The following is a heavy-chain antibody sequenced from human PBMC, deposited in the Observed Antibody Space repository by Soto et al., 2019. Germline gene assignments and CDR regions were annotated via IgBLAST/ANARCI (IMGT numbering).Heavy chain of an antibody. J-gene: IGHJ5*02. CDR2: INAGGGYT. CDR1: GYSFTNYY. D-gene: IGHD2-15*01. Sequence: ASVKVSCKASGYSFTNYYMHWVRQAPGQGLEWMGTINAGGGYTTYAQRFQGRVTMTTDTSTSTAYMELRSLRSDDTAVYYCARGFRVAATRWWFDPWG. V-gene: IGHV1-46*01. CDR3: ARGFRVAATRWWFDP.